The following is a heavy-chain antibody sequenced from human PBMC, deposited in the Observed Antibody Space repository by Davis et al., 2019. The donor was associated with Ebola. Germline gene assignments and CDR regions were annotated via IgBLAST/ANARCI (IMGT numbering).Heavy chain of an antibody. Sequence: SETLSLTCAVYGGSFSGYYWSWIRQPPGKGLEWIEEINHSGSTNYNPSLKSRVTISVDTSKNQFSLKLSSVTAADTAVYYCARRIFGGRGWFDPWGQGTLVTVSS. CDR3: ARRIFGGRGWFDP. CDR1: GGSFSGYY. D-gene: IGHD3-3*01. V-gene: IGHV4-34*01. CDR2: INHSGST. J-gene: IGHJ5*02.